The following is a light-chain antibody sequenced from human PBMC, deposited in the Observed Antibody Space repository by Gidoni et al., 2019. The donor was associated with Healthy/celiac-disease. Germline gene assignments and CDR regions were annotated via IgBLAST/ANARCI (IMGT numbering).Light chain of an antibody. CDR2: EVS. CDR1: SRDVGGYKY. V-gene: IGLV2-8*01. Sequence: QSALTQPPSASGSPGQSVTISCTGTSRDVGGYKYVSWYQQHPGKAPKLMIYEVSNRPSGVPDRFSGSKSGNTASLTVSGLQAEDEADYYGSSYAGSNNVVFGGGTKLTVL. CDR3: SSYAGSNNVV. J-gene: IGLJ2*01.